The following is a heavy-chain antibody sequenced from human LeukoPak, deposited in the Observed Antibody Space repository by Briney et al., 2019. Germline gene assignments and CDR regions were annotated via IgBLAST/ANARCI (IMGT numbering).Heavy chain of an antibody. CDR1: GASISSYY. J-gene: IGHJ6*04. Sequence: SETLSLTCTVSGASISSYYWSWIRQPPGKGLEWIGYIYYNGSTNKNPSLKSRVTISADTSKNQFSPKVNSVTAADTAVYYCARVGLLDGILDVWDKGTTVTVSS. CDR2: IYYNGST. CDR3: ARVGLLDGILDV. V-gene: IGHV4-59*01. D-gene: IGHD3-10*01.